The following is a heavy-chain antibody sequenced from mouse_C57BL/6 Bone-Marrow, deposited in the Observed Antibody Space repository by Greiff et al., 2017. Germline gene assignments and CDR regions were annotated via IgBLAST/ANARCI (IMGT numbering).Heavy chain of an antibody. V-gene: IGHV14-3*01. CDR1: GFNIKNTY. J-gene: IGHJ2*01. CDR3: ARRGIYYDYDYYFDY. Sequence: EVQLQQSVAELVRPGASVKLSCTASGFNIKNTYMHWVKQRPEQGLEWIGRIDPANGNTKYAPKVQGKATIPADPSSTTAYLQISSLTSEDTAIYYCARRGIYYDYDYYFDYWGQGTTLTVSS. CDR2: IDPANGNT. D-gene: IGHD2-4*01.